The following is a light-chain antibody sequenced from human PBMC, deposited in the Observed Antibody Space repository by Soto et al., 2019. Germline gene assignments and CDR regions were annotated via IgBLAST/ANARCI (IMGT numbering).Light chain of an antibody. CDR3: SSYAGSSTWV. CDR2: EVS. Sequence: QSVLAQPPSASGSPGQSVTISCTGTSSDVGAYNYVSWYQQHPGKAPKLMIYEVSKRPSGVPDRFSGSKSGNTASLTVSGLQAEDEADYYCSSYAGSSTWVFGGGTKSPS. J-gene: IGLJ3*02. CDR1: SSDVGAYNY. V-gene: IGLV2-8*01.